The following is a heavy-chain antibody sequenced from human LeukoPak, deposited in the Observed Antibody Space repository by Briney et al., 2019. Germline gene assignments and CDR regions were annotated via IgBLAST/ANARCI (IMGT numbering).Heavy chain of an antibody. CDR3: AKTTVGYSSGRYPGWPADC. CDR1: GFTFNTYA. CDR2: ICGSGGCT. J-gene: IGHJ4*02. V-gene: IGHV3-23*01. D-gene: IGHD6-19*01. Sequence: PGGSLRLSCAASGFTFNTYAISRVRQAPGKGLEWVSGICGSGGCTYYADSVKGRFTISRDNSKNTVYLQMNSLTADDTAIYYCAKTTVGYSSGRYPGWPADCWGQGTLVTVSS.